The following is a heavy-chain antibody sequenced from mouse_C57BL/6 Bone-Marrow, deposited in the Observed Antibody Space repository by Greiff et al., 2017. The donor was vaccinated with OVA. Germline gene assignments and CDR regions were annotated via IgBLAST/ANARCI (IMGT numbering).Heavy chain of an antibody. D-gene: IGHD3-2*02. CDR2: ISSGGDYI. Sequence: DVHLVESGGGLVKPGGSLKLSCAASGFTFSSYAMSWVRQTPEKRLEWVAYISSGGDYIYYADTVKGRFTISRDNARNTLYLQMSSLKSEDTAMYYCTRDLPTAQATLGFAYWGQGTLVTVSA. J-gene: IGHJ3*01. V-gene: IGHV5-9-1*02. CDR3: TRDLPTAQATLGFAY. CDR1: GFTFSSYA.